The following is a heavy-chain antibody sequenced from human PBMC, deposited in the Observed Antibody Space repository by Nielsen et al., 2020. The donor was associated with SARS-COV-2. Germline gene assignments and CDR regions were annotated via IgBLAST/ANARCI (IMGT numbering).Heavy chain of an antibody. CDR2: IDPSDSDA. D-gene: IGHD1-26*01. CDR3: ARSPASLGSYFAFDI. V-gene: IGHV5-51*01. CDR1: GYTFKNYW. J-gene: IGHJ3*02. Sequence: KVSCKGSGYTFKNYWIVWVRQMPGKGLEWMGIIDPSDSDARYSPSFQGQVTISADKSTNTAYVQWSSLKASDTAMYYCARSPASLGSYFAFDIWGQGTMVIVS.